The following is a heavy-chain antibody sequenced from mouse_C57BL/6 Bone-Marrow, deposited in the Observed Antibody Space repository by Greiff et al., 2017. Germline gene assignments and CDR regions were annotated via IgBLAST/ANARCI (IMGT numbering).Heavy chain of an antibody. Sequence: VQLQQPGAELVKPGASVKLSCKASGYTFTSYWMHWVKQRPGRGLEWIGRIDPNSGGTKYNEKFKSKGTLTVDKPSSTAYMQLSSLTSEDSAVYYCARRGGGSRRGYYAMDYWGQGTSVTVSS. CDR3: ARRGGGSRRGYYAMDY. CDR1: GYTFTSYW. CDR2: IDPNSGGT. V-gene: IGHV1-72*01. D-gene: IGHD1-1*01. J-gene: IGHJ4*01.